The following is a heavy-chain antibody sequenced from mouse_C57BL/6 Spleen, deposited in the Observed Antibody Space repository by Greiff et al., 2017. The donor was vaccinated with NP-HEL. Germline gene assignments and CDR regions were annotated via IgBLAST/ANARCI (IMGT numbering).Heavy chain of an antibody. D-gene: IGHD1-1*01. CDR1: GYAFSSSW. Sequence: VQLQQAGPELVKPGASVKISCKASGYAFSSSWMKWVKQRPGKGLEWIGRIYPGDGDTNYNGKFKGKATLTADKSSSTAYMQLSILTSEDSAVYFCAREELRWFAYWGQGTLVTVSA. CDR3: AREELRWFAY. J-gene: IGHJ3*01. V-gene: IGHV1-82*01. CDR2: IYPGDGDT.